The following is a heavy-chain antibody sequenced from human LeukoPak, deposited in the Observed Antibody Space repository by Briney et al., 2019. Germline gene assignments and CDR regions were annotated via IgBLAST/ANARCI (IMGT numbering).Heavy chain of an antibody. CDR3: ARGNSGFSDY. J-gene: IGHJ4*02. CDR2: IYYSGST. D-gene: IGHD6-19*01. CDR1: GGSISGYY. V-gene: IGHV4-39*01. Sequence: SETLSLTCTVSGGSISGYYWSWIRQPPGKGLEWIGTIYYSGSTYYNPSLKSRVTISVDTSKNQFSLNLSSVTAADTAVYYCARGNSGFSDYWGQGTLVTVSS.